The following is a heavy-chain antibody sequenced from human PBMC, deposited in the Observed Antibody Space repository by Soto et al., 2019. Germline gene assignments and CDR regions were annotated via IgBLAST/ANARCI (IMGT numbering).Heavy chain of an antibody. J-gene: IGHJ6*02. V-gene: IGHV3-21*01. CDR2: ISSSSTYI. CDR1: GFTSSSYS. Sequence: GGSLRLSCAASGFTSSSYSMDWVRQAPGKGLEWVSSISSSSTYIHYADSVKGRFTISRDNAKNSLYLQMNSLSAEDTAVYYCASQTSGYYYYGMDVWGQGTMVTVSS. CDR3: ASQTSGYYYYGMDV.